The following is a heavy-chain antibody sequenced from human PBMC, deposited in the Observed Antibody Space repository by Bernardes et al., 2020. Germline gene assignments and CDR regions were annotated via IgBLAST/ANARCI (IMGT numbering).Heavy chain of an antibody. V-gene: IGHV3-23*01. D-gene: IGHD6-13*01. J-gene: IGHJ4*02. Sequence: GVSLRLSCAASGFTFSSYAMIWVRYAPGKCLEWVSSISCSCGSTYYVDSVKGRFTIPRDKSKNTLYLQMNSLRAEDTAVYYCATTNGKGIAAAGGWGQGRLVTVAS. CDR1: GFTFSSYA. CDR3: ATTNGKGIAAAGG. CDR2: ISCSCGST.